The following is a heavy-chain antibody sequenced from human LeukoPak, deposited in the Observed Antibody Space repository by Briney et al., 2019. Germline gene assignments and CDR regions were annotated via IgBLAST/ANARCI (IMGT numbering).Heavy chain of an antibody. CDR2: ICGSGGST. D-gene: IGHD3-10*01. Sequence: GGSLRLSCAASGFTFNSYGMRWVRQAPGKGLEGVSAICGSGGSTYYADSVKGRFTISRDNSKNTLYLQMHSLRAEDTAVYYCAKFRGYYYSSGSYYNWYYFDDWGQGTLVTVSS. CDR1: GFTFNSYG. CDR3: AKFRGYYYSSGSYYNWYYFDD. V-gene: IGHV3-23*01. J-gene: IGHJ4*02.